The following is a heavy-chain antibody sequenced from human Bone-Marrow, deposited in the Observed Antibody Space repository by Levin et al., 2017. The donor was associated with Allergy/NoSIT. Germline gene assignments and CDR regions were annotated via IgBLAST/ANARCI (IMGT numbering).Heavy chain of an antibody. J-gene: IGHJ3*02. CDR1: GFTFSSYA. CDR2: ISYDGSNK. D-gene: IGHD1-14*01. CDR3: ARLMKNRVDAFDI. Sequence: PGGSLRLSCAASGFTFSSYAMHWVRQAPGKGLEWVAVISYDGSNKYYADSVKGRFTISRDNSKNTLYLQMNSLRAEDTAVYYCARLMKNRVDAFDIWGQGTMVTVSS. V-gene: IGHV3-30-3*01.